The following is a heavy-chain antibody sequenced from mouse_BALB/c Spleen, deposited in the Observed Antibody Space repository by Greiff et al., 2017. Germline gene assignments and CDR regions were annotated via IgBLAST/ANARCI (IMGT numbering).Heavy chain of an antibody. Sequence: VQLQQPGAELVKPGASVKLSCKASGYTFTSYWMHWVKQRPGQGLEWIGEINPSNGRTNYNEKFKSKATLTVDKSSSTAYMQLSSLTSEDSAVYYCVRNGYEAMDYWGQGTSVTVSS. CDR3: VRNGYEAMDY. J-gene: IGHJ4*01. V-gene: IGHV1S81*02. CDR1: GYTFTSYW. CDR2: INPSNGRT.